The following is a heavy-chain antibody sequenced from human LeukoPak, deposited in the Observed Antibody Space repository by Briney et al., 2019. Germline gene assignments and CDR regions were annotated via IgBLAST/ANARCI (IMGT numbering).Heavy chain of an antibody. J-gene: IGHJ4*02. CDR1: GFTFSNYE. CDR3: AREAYSGYDFYFDY. V-gene: IGHV3-48*03. CDR2: ISSSGVTI. Sequence: GGSLRLSCAASGFTFSNYEMNWVRQAPGKGLEWISYISSSGVTIYYADSVKGRFTISRDNAKNSLNLQLNSLRPEDTAVYYCAREAYSGYDFYFDYWGQGTLVTVSS. D-gene: IGHD5-12*01.